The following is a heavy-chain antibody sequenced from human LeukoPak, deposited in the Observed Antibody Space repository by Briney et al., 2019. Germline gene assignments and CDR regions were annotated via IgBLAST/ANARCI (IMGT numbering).Heavy chain of an antibody. V-gene: IGHV4-34*01. Sequence: PSETLSLTCAVYGGSFSGYYWSWIRHPPGKGLEWIGEINHSGSTNYNPSLKSRVTISVDTSKNQFSLKLSSVTAADTAVYYCASKSGSYSNDWGQGTLVTVSS. CDR1: GGSFSGYY. CDR3: ASKSGSYSND. CDR2: INHSGST. J-gene: IGHJ4*02. D-gene: IGHD3-10*01.